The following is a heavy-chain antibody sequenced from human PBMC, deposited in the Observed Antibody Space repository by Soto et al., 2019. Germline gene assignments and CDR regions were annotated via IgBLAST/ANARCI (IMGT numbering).Heavy chain of an antibody. CDR1: GFTFSSYG. CDR2: IWYDGSNK. J-gene: IGHJ4*02. D-gene: IGHD3-9*01. CDR3: ARDNTLTGYYQGFDY. V-gene: IGHV3-33*01. Sequence: GGSLRLSCAASGFTFSSYGMHWVRQAPGKGLEWVAVIWYDGSNKYYADSVKGRFTISRDNSKNTLYLQMNSLRAEDTAVYYCARDNTLTGYYQGFDYWGQGTLVTVSS.